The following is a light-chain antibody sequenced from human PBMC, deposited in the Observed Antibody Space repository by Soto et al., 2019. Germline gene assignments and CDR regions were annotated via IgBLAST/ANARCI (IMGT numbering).Light chain of an antibody. CDR3: QQCNNWPPT. V-gene: IGKV3-15*01. Sequence: EIVMTQSPATLSVSPGERATLSCRASQSVSSNLAWYQQKPGQAPRLLIYGSSTRATGIAARFSGSGSGTEFTLTISSLRSEDFAVYSCQQCNNWPPTFGQGTKVDIK. CDR2: GSS. J-gene: IGKJ1*01. CDR1: QSVSSN.